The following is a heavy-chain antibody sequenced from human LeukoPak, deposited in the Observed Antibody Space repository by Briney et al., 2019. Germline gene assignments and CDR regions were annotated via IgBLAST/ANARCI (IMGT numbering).Heavy chain of an antibody. J-gene: IGHJ5*02. CDR3: AREGSGSSGWYNWFDP. D-gene: IGHD6-19*01. CDR1: GGSISSGGYY. CDR2: IYYSGST. Sequence: SETLSLTCTVSGGSISSGGYYWSWIRQHPGKGLEWLGYIYYSGSTYYNPSLKSRVTISVDTSKNQFSLKLSSVTAADTAVYYCAREGSGSSGWYNWFDPWGQGTLVTVSS. V-gene: IGHV4-31*03.